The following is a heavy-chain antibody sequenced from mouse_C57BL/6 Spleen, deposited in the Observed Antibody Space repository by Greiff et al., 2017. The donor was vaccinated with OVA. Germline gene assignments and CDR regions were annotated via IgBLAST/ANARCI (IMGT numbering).Heavy chain of an antibody. D-gene: IGHD2-5*01. CDR3: ARPYYSNYVYYFDY. Sequence: EVQLQESGPELVKPGASVKIPCKASGYTFTDYNMDWVKQSHGKSLEWIGDINPNNGGTIYNQKFKGKATLTVDKSSSTAYMELRSLTSDDTAVYYCARPYYSNYVYYFDYWGQGTTLTVSS. CDR1: GYTFTDYN. V-gene: IGHV1-18*01. CDR2: INPNNGGT. J-gene: IGHJ2*01.